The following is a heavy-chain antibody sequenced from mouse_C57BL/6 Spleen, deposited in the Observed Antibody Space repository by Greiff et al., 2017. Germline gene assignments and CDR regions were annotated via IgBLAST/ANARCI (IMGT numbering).Heavy chain of an antibody. D-gene: IGHD1-1*01. V-gene: IGHV1-7*01. J-gene: IGHJ4*01. CDR2: INPSSGYT. CDR1: GYNFTSYW. Sequence: QVQLQQSGAELAKPGASVKLSCKASGYNFTSYWMHWVKQRPGQGLEWIGYINPSSGYTKSTQTFKDKATLTADKSSSTAYMQLSSLTYEDSAVYYCARSPYYDGSSSIDYWGQGTSVTVSS. CDR3: ARSPYYDGSSSIDY.